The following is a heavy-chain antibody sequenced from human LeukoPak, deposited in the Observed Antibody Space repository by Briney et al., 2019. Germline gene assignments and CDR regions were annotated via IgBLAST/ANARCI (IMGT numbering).Heavy chain of an antibody. V-gene: IGHV3-66*02. Sequence: VQPGGSLRLSCAASGFTVSSNYMSWVRQAPGKGLEWVSVIYSGGSTYYADSVKGRFTISRDNSKNTLYLQMNSLRAEDTAVYYCARDGFEGYSSSWLDYWGQGTLVTVSS. J-gene: IGHJ4*02. CDR2: IYSGGST. CDR1: GFTVSSNY. D-gene: IGHD6-13*01. CDR3: ARDGFEGYSSSWLDY.